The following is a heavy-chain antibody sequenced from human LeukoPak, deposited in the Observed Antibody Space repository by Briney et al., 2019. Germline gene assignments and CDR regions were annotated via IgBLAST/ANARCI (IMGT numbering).Heavy chain of an antibody. CDR3: ARAPHPYYYDSSGYHFDN. D-gene: IGHD3-22*01. Sequence: SETLSLTCTVSGGSISSGGYDWSWIRQHPGEGLEWIGYIYYSGSTYYNPSLKSRVTISVDTSKNQFSLKLSSVTAADTAVYYCARAPHPYYYDSSGYHFDNWGQGTLVTVSS. V-gene: IGHV4-31*03. J-gene: IGHJ4*02. CDR1: GGSISSGGYD. CDR2: IYYSGST.